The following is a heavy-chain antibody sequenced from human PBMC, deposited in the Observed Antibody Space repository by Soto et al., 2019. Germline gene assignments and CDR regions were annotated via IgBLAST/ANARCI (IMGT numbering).Heavy chain of an antibody. V-gene: IGHV4-34*01. J-gene: IGHJ5*02. CDR2: INHSGST. Sequence: LEPLFLTCAVYGGYVSGGDGRWIREPPGKGLEWIGEINHSGSTNYNPSLKSRVTISVDTSKNQFSLKLSSVTAADTAVYYCARQTVAGTVWFDPWGQGTLVTVSS. D-gene: IGHD6-19*01. CDR3: ARQTVAGTVWFDP. CDR1: GGYVSGGD.